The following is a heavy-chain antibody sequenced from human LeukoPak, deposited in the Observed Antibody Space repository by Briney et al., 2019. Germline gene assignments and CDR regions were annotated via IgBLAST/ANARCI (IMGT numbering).Heavy chain of an antibody. CDR2: ISSSSSYI. Sequence: GGSLRLSCAASGFTFSSYSMNWVRQAPGKGLEWVSSISSSSSYIYYADSVKGRFTISRDNAKNSLYLQMNSLRAEDTAVYYCGVYGDRDAFDIWGQGTMVTVPS. CDR1: GFTFSSYS. D-gene: IGHD4-17*01. V-gene: IGHV3-21*01. J-gene: IGHJ3*02. CDR3: GVYGDRDAFDI.